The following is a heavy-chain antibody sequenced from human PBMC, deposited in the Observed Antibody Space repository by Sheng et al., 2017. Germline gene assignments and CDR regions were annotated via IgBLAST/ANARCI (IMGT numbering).Heavy chain of an antibody. CDR2: INPNSGGR. D-gene: IGHD5-18*01. J-gene: IGHJ4*01. Sequence: QVHLVQSGSEVKKPGASVKISCKASGYTFTDYYLHWVRQAPGQGLEWMGWINPNSGGRGSAQKFQGRVTMTRDTSINTVYMELKSLTSDDTAVYFCARDVEPDTSVVSDFDYWGQ. V-gene: IGHV1-2*02. CDR1: GYTFTDYY. CDR3: ARDVEPDTSVVSDFDY.